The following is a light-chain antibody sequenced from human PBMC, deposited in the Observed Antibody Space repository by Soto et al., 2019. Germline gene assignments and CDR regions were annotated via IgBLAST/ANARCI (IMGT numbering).Light chain of an antibody. V-gene: IGLV2-14*03. CDR3: CSYTTSSTYV. J-gene: IGLJ1*01. CDR2: DVT. CDR1: FSDVGPHDY. Sequence: QSVLTQPASVSGSPGQSITISCTGSFSDVGPHDYVSWYQQHPGKAPKLVIYDVTNRPSGVSSRFSGSKSGNTASLTISGLQAGDEADYYCCSYTTSSTYVFGTGTKVTVL.